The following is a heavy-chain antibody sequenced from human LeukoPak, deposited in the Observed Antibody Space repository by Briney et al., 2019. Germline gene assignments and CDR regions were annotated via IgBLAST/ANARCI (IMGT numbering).Heavy chain of an antibody. J-gene: IGHJ5*02. CDR2: LYTSGIT. V-gene: IGHV4-4*07. CDR1: GGSISSYY. Sequence: PSETLSLTCTVSGGSISSYYWSWIRQPAGKGLEWIGRLYTSGITNYNPALKSRVTMSVDTSKNQFSLKLSSVTAADTAVYYCARHWGENWFDPWGLGTLVTVSS. CDR3: ARHWGENWFDP. D-gene: IGHD3-16*01.